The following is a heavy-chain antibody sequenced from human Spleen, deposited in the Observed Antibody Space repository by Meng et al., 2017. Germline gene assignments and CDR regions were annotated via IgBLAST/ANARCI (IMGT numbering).Heavy chain of an antibody. J-gene: IGHJ4*02. Sequence: QVPLAESGPRLVGAEDTPSLTGTVCGGYVSSGDYCWSWIRETTGKGVEWIGHIYYSGSNNYNPSLKSRVTISVDTSKNQFSLKLCSVTAADTAVYFCARSSTSPASYFFDYWGQGTLVTVSS. CDR1: GGYVSSGDYC. CDR2: IYYSGSN. D-gene: IGHD6-6*01. CDR3: ARSSTSPASYFFDY. V-gene: IGHV4-61*08.